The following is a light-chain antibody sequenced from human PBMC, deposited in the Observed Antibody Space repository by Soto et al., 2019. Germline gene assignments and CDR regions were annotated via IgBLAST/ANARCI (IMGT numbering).Light chain of an antibody. J-gene: IGKJ1*01. Sequence: DIQMTQSPSTLSASVGDRVTITCRASQSISSWLAWYQQKPGKAPKLLIYKASSLESGVPSRFSGSVSGTEFTLTISSLQPDDFATYYCRQYDSYPWTFGQGTKVDIK. CDR3: RQYDSYPWT. V-gene: IGKV1-5*03. CDR2: KAS. CDR1: QSISSW.